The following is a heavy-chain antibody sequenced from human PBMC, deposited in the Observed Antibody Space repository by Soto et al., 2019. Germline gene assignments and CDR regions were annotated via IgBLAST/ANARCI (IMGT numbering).Heavy chain of an antibody. V-gene: IGHV1-46*03. CDR1: GYTFTSYY. CDR3: ARGGRVVADYAGRSDY. J-gene: IGHJ4*02. D-gene: IGHD2-15*01. CDR2: INPSGGST. Sequence: ASVEVSCKASGYTFTSYYMHWVRQAPGQGLEWMGIINPSGGSTSYAQKFQGRVTMTRDTSTSTVYMELSSLRSEDTAVYYCARGGRVVADYAGRSDYWGQGTLVTVSS.